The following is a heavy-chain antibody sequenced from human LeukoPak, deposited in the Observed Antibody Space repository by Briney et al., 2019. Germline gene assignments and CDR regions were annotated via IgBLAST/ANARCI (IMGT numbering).Heavy chain of an antibody. CDR2: IYYSGST. CDR3: ARDHGIVGAPH. CDR1: GGSIRSSYYY. Sequence: KPSETLSLTCTVSGGSIRSSYYYWGWIRQPPGKGLEWIGYIYYSGSTNYNPSLKSRVTISVDTSKNQFSLKLSSVTAADTAVYYCARDHGIVGAPHWGQGTLVTVSS. V-gene: IGHV4-61*01. J-gene: IGHJ1*01. D-gene: IGHD1-26*01.